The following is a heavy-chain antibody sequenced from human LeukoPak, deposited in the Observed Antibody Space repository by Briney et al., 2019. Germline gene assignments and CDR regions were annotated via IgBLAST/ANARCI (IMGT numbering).Heavy chain of an antibody. Sequence: GGSLRLSCAASGFTFSSYAMSWVCQAPGKALEWVSVISGSGGSRNYADSVKGRFTISRDNSKNTLYLQMNSLRAEDTAVYYCANCDGYNYGYSQDWGQGTLVTVSS. CDR1: GFTFSSYA. V-gene: IGHV3-23*01. CDR2: ISGSGGSR. CDR3: ANCDGYNYGYSQD. D-gene: IGHD5-18*01. J-gene: IGHJ4*02.